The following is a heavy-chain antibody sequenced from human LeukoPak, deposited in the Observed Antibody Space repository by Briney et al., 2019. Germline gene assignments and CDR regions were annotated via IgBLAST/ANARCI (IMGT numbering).Heavy chain of an antibody. Sequence: PSETLSLTCTVSGGSISSYYWSWIRQPPGKGLEWIGYIYYSGSTNYNPSLKSRVTISVDTSKNQFSLKLSSVTAADTAVYYCARLGGDCFVNFDYWGQGTLVTVSS. CDR2: IYYSGST. J-gene: IGHJ4*02. CDR1: GGSISSYY. D-gene: IGHD2-21*02. V-gene: IGHV4-59*01. CDR3: ARLGGDCFVNFDY.